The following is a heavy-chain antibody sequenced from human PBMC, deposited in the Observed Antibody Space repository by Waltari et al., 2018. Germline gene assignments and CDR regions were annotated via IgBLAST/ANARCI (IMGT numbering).Heavy chain of an antibody. CDR1: GGSFSSYS. V-gene: IGHV1-69*01. CDR3: ARRSCTGECYAPYVY. D-gene: IGHD2-8*02. CDR2: IIPVFGTA. J-gene: IGHJ4*02. Sequence: QVRLVQSGAEVKKPGSSVKVSCKAFGGSFSSYSINWVRQAPGQGLEWMGGIIPVFGTANYAQKFQDRLAITADESTSTAYMELSSLKSDDTAMYYCARRSCTGECYAPYVYWGQGSLVTVSS.